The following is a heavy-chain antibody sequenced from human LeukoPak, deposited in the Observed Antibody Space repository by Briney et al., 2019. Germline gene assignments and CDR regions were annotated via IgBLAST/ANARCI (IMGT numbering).Heavy chain of an antibody. D-gene: IGHD2-21*02. CDR1: GYTFTSFD. CDR3: ARTLGVVTARRPFDP. Sequence: ASVKVSCKASGYTFTSFDINWVRQATGQGLEWMGWISAYNGNTNYAQKLQGRVTMTTDTSTSTAYMELRSLRSDDTAVYYCARTLGVVTARRPFDPWGQGTLVTVSS. J-gene: IGHJ5*02. CDR2: ISAYNGNT. V-gene: IGHV1-18*01.